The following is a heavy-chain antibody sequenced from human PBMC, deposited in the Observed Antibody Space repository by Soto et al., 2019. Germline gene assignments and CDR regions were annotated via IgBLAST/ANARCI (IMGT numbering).Heavy chain of an antibody. V-gene: IGHV4-61*01. Sequence: QVQLQESGPGLVKPSETLSLTCTVSGGSVSGGSYCWSWIRQPPGKGLECIGYVYNSGSTTYNPFLKGRVTLSVDISKNQFSPGLGSVAAVDTAVYYCAGVPLTSYCYHWGRSTLVTVSS. CDR2: VYNSGST. J-gene: IGHJ2*01. CDR3: AGVPLTSYCYH. D-gene: IGHD3-9*01. CDR1: GGSVSGGSYC.